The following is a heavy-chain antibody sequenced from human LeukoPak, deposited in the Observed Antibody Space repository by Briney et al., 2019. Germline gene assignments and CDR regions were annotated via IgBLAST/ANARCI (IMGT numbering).Heavy chain of an antibody. V-gene: IGHV4-39*07. Sequence: SETLSLTCTVSGGSISSSSYYWGWIRQPPGKGLEWIGSIYYSGSTYYNPSLKSRVTISVDTSKNQFSLKLSSVTAADTAVYYCAASPFYYGSGSYYTGDAFDIWGQGTMVTVSS. CDR1: GGSISSSSYY. CDR3: AASPFYYGSGSYYTGDAFDI. D-gene: IGHD3-10*01. J-gene: IGHJ3*02. CDR2: IYYSGST.